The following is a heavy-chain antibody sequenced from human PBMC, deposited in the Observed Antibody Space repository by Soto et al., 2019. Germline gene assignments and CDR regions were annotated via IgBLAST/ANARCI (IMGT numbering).Heavy chain of an antibody. CDR3: ARAKGTAAEVYYYYYGMDV. V-gene: IGHV3-11*01. CDR1: GFTFSDYY. D-gene: IGHD6-13*01. Sequence: LSLTCNVSGFTFSDYYMSWIRQAPGKGLEWVSYISSSGGTIYYADSVKGRFTISRDNAKNSLYLQMNSLRAEDTAAYYCARAKGTAAEVYYYYYGMDVWGQGTTVTVSS. J-gene: IGHJ6*02. CDR2: ISSSGGTI.